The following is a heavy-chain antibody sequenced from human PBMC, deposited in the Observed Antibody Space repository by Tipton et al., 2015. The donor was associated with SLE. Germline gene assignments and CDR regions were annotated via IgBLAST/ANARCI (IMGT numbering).Heavy chain of an antibody. J-gene: IGHJ3*02. Sequence: TLSLTCAVYGGSFSGYYWSWIRQPAGKGLEWIGEINHSGSTNYNPSLKSRITISVGTSKNQFSLKLYSVTAADTAVYYCARLGAFDIWGQGTMVNVSS. CDR3: ARLGAFDI. CDR2: INHSGST. CDR1: GGSFSGYY. V-gene: IGHV4-34*01. D-gene: IGHD7-27*01.